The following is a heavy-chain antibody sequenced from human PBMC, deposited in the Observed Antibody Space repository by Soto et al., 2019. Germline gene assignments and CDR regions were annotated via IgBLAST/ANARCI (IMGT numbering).Heavy chain of an antibody. Sequence: ASVKVSCKASGGTFSSYAISWVRQAPGQGLEWMGGIIPIFGTANYAQKFQGRVTITADESMSTAYMELSSLRSEDTAVYYCASHPRTGYSGYDSFAFDIWGQGTMVTVSS. J-gene: IGHJ3*02. D-gene: IGHD5-12*01. CDR1: GGTFSSYA. CDR2: IIPIFGTA. V-gene: IGHV1-69*13. CDR3: ASHPRTGYSGYDSFAFDI.